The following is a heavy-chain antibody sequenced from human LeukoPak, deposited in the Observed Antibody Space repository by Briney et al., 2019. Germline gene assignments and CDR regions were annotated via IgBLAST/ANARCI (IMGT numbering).Heavy chain of an antibody. J-gene: IGHJ4*02. Sequence: GGSLRLSCAAPGFTFSTYWMSWVRQVPGKGLEWVANIHQDGIERYYVDSAKGRFTISRDNAKNSLYLQMNSLRAEDTAVYYCARGDDFSGDYWGQGTLVTVSS. V-gene: IGHV3-7*04. CDR1: GFTFSTYW. D-gene: IGHD2-21*02. CDR2: IHQDGIER. CDR3: ARGDDFSGDY.